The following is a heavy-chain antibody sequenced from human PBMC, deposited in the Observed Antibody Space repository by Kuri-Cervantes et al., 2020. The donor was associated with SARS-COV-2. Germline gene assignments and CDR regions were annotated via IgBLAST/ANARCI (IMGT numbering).Heavy chain of an antibody. V-gene: IGHV1-58*01. J-gene: IGHJ5*02. CDR3: ARDRRRGQTYYYDSSGFSWFDP. D-gene: IGHD3-22*01. Sequence: SVKVSCKASGFTFTSSAVQWVRQARGQRLEWIGWIVVGSGNTNYAQKFQERVTITRDMSTSTAYMELSSLRSEDTAVYYCARDRRRGQTYYYDSSGFSWFDPWGQGTLVTVSS. CDR1: GFTFTSSA. CDR2: IVVGSGNT.